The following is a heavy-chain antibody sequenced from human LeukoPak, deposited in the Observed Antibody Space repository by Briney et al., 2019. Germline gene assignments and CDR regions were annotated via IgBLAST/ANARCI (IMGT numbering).Heavy chain of an antibody. CDR3: AKSGGYGLTYN. V-gene: IGHV4-39*01. D-gene: IGHD1-26*01. CDR2: ISFRGGT. CDR1: RVAISSSNCY. Sequence: SQTLSLTCTVSRVAISSSNCYWGWVRPPPGEGRGWGGGISFRGGTYYKPSLKSRVTISVDTSKNQFSLKLSSVTAADTAMYYCAKSGGYGLTYNWGQGTRVTVSS. J-gene: IGHJ4*02.